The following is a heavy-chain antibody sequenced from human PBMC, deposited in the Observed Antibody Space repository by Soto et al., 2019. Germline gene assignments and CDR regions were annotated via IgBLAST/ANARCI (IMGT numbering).Heavy chain of an antibody. D-gene: IGHD2-15*01. V-gene: IGHV1-69*05. CDR3: ARGYHRLLHVVYVGL. CDR2: IIPIFGTA. Sequence: QVQLVQSGAEVKKPGSSVTVSCKASGGTFSSYTISWVRQAPGQGLEWMGGIIPIFGTANYAQKFQGRVTXPXAXPXXTAYMEWSSLRSEDTAVYYCARGYHRLLHVVYVGLWCRGALVSVSS. CDR1: GGTFSSYT. J-gene: IGHJ2*01.